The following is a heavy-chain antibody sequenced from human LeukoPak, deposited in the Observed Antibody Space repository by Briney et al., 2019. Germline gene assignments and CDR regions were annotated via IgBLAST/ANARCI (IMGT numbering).Heavy chain of an antibody. J-gene: IGHJ4*02. CDR2: IYYSGT. CDR1: GGSVTDYY. Sequence: SETLSLTCTVSGGSVTDYYWSWIRQSAGKGLEWIGYIYYSGTSYNPSLKSRVTISADTSKNQFSLKLISVTAADTAVYYCASRKLGNDYWGQGTLVTVSS. CDR3: ASRKLGNDY. V-gene: IGHV4-59*02. D-gene: IGHD7-27*01.